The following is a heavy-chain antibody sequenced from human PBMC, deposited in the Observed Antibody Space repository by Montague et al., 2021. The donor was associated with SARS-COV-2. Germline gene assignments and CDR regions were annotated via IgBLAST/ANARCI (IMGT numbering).Heavy chain of an antibody. CDR1: GGSISGDNYY. V-gene: IGHV4-31*03. CDR2: IYYTAST. Sequence: TLSLTCTVSGGSISGDNYYWTWIRQHPGKGLEWIAYIYYTASTYYNPSLQSRLRTSLDTSKNQFSLTLTSVTAADTAIYYCARDRGWGFHGAGYIDLWGRGTLVTVSS. CDR3: ARDRGWGFHGAGYIDL. D-gene: IGHD1-26*01. J-gene: IGHJ2*01.